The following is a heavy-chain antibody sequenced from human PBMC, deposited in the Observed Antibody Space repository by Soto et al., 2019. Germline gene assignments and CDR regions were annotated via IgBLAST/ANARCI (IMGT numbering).Heavy chain of an antibody. CDR2: ISATGRRT. CDR3: ARGTEYDTTYIDWYFNL. CDR1: GFTFSSYA. D-gene: IGHD3-22*01. Sequence: PGGSLRLCCAASGFTFSSYAMSWVRQAPGKGLEWVSAISATGRRTYYADSVKGRFTISRDNVKNTLFLQMDSLRAEDAAIYYCARGTEYDTTYIDWYFNLRGRGTLVTVSS. V-gene: IGHV3-23*01. J-gene: IGHJ2*01.